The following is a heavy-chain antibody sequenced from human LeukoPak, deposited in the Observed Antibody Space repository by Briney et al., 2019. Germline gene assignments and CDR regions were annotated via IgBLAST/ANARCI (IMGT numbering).Heavy chain of an antibody. CDR1: GLTVSSNY. CDR2: IKQDGSEK. CDR3: ARDWVLIVGSAFDY. J-gene: IGHJ4*02. V-gene: IGHV3-7*01. Sequence: PGGSLRLSCAASGLTVSSNYMSWVRQAPGKGLEWVANIKQDGSEKYYVDSVKGRFTISRDNAKNSLYLQMNSLRAEDTAVYYCARDWVLIVGSAFDYWGQGTLVTVSS. D-gene: IGHD3-10*01.